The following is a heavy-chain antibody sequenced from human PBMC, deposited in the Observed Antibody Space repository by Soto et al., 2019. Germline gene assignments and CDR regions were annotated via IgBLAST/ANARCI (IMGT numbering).Heavy chain of an antibody. CDR2: IKSKSDGGTT. CDR1: GLTFRNAG. D-gene: IGHD3-22*01. J-gene: IGHJ4*02. V-gene: IGHV3-15*07. CDR3: TTPTYYYDSSGYYNDY. Sequence: EVQLVESGGGLVKPGGSLRLSCAASGLTFRNAGMIWVRQSPGKGLVWVGRIKSKSDGGTTDYAAPVKGRFTISRDDSKNTLYLQMNSLKTEDTAVYYCTTPTYYYDSSGYYNDYWGQGTLVTVSS.